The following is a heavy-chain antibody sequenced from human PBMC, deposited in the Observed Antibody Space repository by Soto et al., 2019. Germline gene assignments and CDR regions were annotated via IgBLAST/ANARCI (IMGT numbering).Heavy chain of an antibody. CDR3: ARGWCGGVCYVLGGMDV. D-gene: IGHD2-21*02. CDR1: GYTFTSYY. V-gene: IGHV1-46*01. Sequence: ASVKVSCKASGYTFTSYYMHWVRQAPGQGLEWMGIINPSGGSTSYAQKFQGRVTMTRDTSTSTVYMELSGLRSEDTAVYYCARGWCGGVCYVLGGMDVRGQGTTVTVSS. J-gene: IGHJ6*02. CDR2: INPSGGST.